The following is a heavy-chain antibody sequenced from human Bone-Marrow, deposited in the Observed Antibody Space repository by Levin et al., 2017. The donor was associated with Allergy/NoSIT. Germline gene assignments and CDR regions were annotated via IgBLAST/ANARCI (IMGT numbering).Heavy chain of an antibody. CDR2: FDPEDGET. Sequence: ASVKVSCKVSGYTLSEVSIHWVRQAPGKGLEWMGGFDPEDGETIYAQKFQGRVTMTEDTSTDTSYMELSSLRSEDTAVYYCATGERGCTGGGCYADLDYWGQGTLVIVSS. D-gene: IGHD2-15*01. J-gene: IGHJ4*02. CDR3: ATGERGCTGGGCYADLDY. V-gene: IGHV1-24*01. CDR1: GYTLSEVS.